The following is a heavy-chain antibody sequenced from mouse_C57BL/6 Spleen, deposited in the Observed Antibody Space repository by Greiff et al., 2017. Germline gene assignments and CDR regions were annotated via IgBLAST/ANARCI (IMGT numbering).Heavy chain of an antibody. CDR3: ARMGDDDPFAY. Sequence: QVTLKVCGPGILQPSQTLSLTCSFSGFSLSTFGMGVGWIRQPSGQGLEWLAHIWWDDDKYYNPALKSRLTISEDTSKNQVFLKIANVDTADTATYYCARMGDDDPFAYWGQGTLVTVSA. D-gene: IGHD2-4*01. V-gene: IGHV8-8*01. CDR2: IWWDDDK. J-gene: IGHJ3*01. CDR1: GFSLSTFGMG.